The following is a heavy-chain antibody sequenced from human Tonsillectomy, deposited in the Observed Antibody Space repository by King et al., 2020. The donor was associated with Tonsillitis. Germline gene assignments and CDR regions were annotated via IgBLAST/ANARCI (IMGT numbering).Heavy chain of an antibody. CDR2: IRSKAYGGTT. CDR1: GFTFGDYA. J-gene: IGHJ6*03. CDR3: TSLPSSGSDSWLYFNSYYYMDV. Sequence: VQLVESGGGLVQPGRSLRLSCTASGFTFGDYAMSWFRQAPGKGLEWVGFIRSKAYGGTTEYAASVKGRFTISRDDSKSIAYLQMNSLKTEDTAVYYCTSLPSSGSDSWLYFNSYYYMDVWGKGTTVTVSS. V-gene: IGHV3-49*03. D-gene: IGHD1-26*01.